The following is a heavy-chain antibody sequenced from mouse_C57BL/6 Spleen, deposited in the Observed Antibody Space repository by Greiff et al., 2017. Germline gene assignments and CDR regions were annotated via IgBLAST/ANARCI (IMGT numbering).Heavy chain of an antibody. CDR3: AREGDDYGGGFAY. CDR2: INPGSGGT. V-gene: IGHV1-54*01. D-gene: IGHD2-4*01. CDR1: GYAFTNYL. J-gene: IGHJ3*01. Sequence: QVQLKQSGAELVRPGTSVKVSCKASGYAFTNYLIEWVKQRPGQGLEWIGVINPGSGGTNYNEKFKGKATLTADKSSSTAYMQLSSLTSEDSAVYFCAREGDDYGGGFAYWGQGTLVTVSA.